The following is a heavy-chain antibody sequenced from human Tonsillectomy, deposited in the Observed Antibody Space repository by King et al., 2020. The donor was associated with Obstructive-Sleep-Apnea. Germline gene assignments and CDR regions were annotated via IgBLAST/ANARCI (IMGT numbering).Heavy chain of an antibody. Sequence: VQLVESGGHLVQPGRSLRLSCAASGFIFDNYAMHWVRQAPGKGLEWVSGLSGNRNSVLYADSVKGRFTMSRDNAKNSLYLQMNSLRPEDTAFYYCVKDTDFDILTGYFDYWGQGTLVTVSS. J-gene: IGHJ4*02. V-gene: IGHV3-9*01. D-gene: IGHD3-9*01. CDR1: GFIFDNYA. CDR2: LSGNRNSV. CDR3: VKDTDFDILTGYFDY.